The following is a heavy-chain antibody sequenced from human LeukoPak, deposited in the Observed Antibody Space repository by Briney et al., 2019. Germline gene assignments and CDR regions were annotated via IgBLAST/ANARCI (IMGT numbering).Heavy chain of an antibody. CDR3: AKDAERGFDYSNSLEK. J-gene: IGHJ4*02. Sequence: GGSLRLSCAASRFLFSHFGMHWVRPAPGKGLEWVAVVFSDGSNRYYADSVKGRFTVSRDNSQNMVYLQMNSLRPDDTAVYYCAKDAERGFDYSNSLEKWGQGTLVTVSS. V-gene: IGHV3-33*06. CDR1: RFLFSHFG. CDR2: VFSDGSNR. D-gene: IGHD4-11*01.